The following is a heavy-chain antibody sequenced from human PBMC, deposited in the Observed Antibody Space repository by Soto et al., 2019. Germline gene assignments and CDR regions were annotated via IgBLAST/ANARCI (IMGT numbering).Heavy chain of an antibody. D-gene: IGHD2-2*01. V-gene: IGHV3-33*01. Sequence: GGSLRLSCAASGFTFSSYGMHWVRQAPGKGLEWVAVIWYDGSNKYYADSVKGRFTISRDNSKNTLYLQMNSLRAEDTAVYYCARDLTLVPAAMDFDYSGQGTLVTVSS. J-gene: IGHJ4*02. CDR3: ARDLTLVPAAMDFDY. CDR2: IWYDGSNK. CDR1: GFTFSSYG.